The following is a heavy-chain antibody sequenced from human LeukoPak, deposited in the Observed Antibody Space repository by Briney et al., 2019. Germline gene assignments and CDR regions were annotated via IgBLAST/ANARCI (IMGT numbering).Heavy chain of an antibody. J-gene: IGHJ4*02. D-gene: IGHD3-10*01. V-gene: IGHV4-61*01. CDR2: IYNIGST. CDR1: GGSISSSSYY. Sequence: PSETLSLTCTVSGGSISSSSYYWTWIRQPPGKGLEWIGFIYNIGSTTYNPSLKSRVTMSVDTSKNQFSLKLSSVTAADTAVYYCARDVVAYGSGSYFDYWGQGTLVTVSS. CDR3: ARDVVAYGSGSYFDY.